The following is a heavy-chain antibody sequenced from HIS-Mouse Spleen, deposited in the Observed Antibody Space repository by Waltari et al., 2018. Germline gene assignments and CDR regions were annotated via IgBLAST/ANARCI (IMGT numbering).Heavy chain of an antibody. D-gene: IGHD6-13*01. CDR3: ARGKGSSSWYYFDY. Sequence: QVQLQQWGAGLLKPSETLSLTCAVYGGSFSGYYWSRIRQPPGKGVGWIGEINHSGRTNYNPSHKSRVTISVDTSKNQFSLKLSSVTAADTAVYYCARGKGSSSWYYFDYWGQGTLVTVSS. CDR1: GGSFSGYY. J-gene: IGHJ4*02. V-gene: IGHV4-34*01. CDR2: INHSGRT.